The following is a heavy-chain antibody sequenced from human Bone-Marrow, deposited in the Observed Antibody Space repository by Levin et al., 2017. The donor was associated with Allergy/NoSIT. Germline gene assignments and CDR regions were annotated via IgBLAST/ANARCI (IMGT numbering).Heavy chain of an antibody. J-gene: IGHJ5*02. Sequence: SETLSLTCTVSGGFITSDHWGWIRQPPGKGLEWIGYIFEIGSTYYSPSLKSRATITADTSKTQFFLTLTSVTAADTALYYCATYERGVGGKGSWGQGTLVTVSS. V-gene: IGHV4-59*01. CDR3: ATYERGVGGKGS. D-gene: IGHD6-19*01. CDR1: GGFITSDH. CDR2: IFEIGST.